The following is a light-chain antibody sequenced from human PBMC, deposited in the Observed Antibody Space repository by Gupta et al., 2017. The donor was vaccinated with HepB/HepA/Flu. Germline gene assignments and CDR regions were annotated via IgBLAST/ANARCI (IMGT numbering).Light chain of an antibody. CDR3: MQSLQSRT. Sequence: DIVMTQSPLSLPVTPGEPASISCRSSQSLLHSNGYNYLDWYLQKPGQSPHLLIYLVSKRASGVPDRFSGSGSGTDFTLKSIRVEDDDVGVYYCMQSLQSRTFGQGTRLEIK. V-gene: IGKV2-28*01. J-gene: IGKJ5*01. CDR2: LVS. CDR1: QSLLHSNGYNY.